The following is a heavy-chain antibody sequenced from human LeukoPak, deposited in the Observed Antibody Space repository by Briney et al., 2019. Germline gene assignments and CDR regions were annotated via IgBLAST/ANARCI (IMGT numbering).Heavy chain of an antibody. D-gene: IGHD6-19*01. CDR3: ARGREKVAVAGTSFDY. CDR1: GFIFSNYW. V-gene: IGHV3-30-3*01. CDR2: ISYDGSNK. Sequence: AGGSLRLSCAASGFIFSNYWMSWVRQAPGKGLEWVAVISYDGSNKYYADSVKGRFTISRDNSKNTLYLQMNSLRAEDTAVYYCARGREKVAVAGTSFDYWGQGTLVTVSS. J-gene: IGHJ4*02.